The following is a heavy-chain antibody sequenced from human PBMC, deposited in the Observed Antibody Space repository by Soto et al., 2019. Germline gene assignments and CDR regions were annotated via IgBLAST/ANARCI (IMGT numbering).Heavy chain of an antibody. CDR3: ARAQVVVPAILSHYYYAMDV. CDR2: ISSSGSTI. D-gene: IGHD2-21*02. V-gene: IGHV3-48*03. J-gene: IGHJ6*02. CDR1: GFTFSSYE. Sequence: GGSLTLSCAASGFTFSSYEMNWLRQAPGKGLEWVSYISSSGSTIYYADSVNGRFTISIDNAKNSLYLQMNSLRAEDTAVYYCARAQVVVPAILSHYYYAMDVWGQGTTL.